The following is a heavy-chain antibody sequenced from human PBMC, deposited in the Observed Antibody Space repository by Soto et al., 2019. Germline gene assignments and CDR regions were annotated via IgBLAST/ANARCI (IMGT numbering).Heavy chain of an antibody. Sequence: QVQLQESGPGLVKPSQTLSLTCSVSGESINNGAYFWSWIRQHPGKGLEWIGYVHASGGTYYNPSLRGRIDMSIDTSKKQFYLNLKSVTAADTAVFFCARGFVEAAMAFDYWGPGALVTVSS. CDR1: GESINNGAYF. V-gene: IGHV4-31*03. D-gene: IGHD3-3*01. CDR2: VHASGGT. CDR3: ARGFVEAAMAFDY. J-gene: IGHJ4*02.